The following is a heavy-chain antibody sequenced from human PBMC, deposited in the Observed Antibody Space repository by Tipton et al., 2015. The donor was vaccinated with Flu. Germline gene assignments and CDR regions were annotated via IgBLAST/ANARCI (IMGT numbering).Heavy chain of an antibody. CDR2: IYPAGGGI. D-gene: IGHD1-1*01. V-gene: IGHV1-46*01. CDR3: ARDKGGGTYTFDV. Sequence: QLVQSGAEVKKPGASVKVSCKASGYTFTSYNMHWVRQAPGQGLEWMGIIYPAGGGISYAQKFQGRVIMTVDKSTGTVHMELSSLRSDDTAMYYCARDKGGGTYTFDVWGQGTMVTVSS. CDR1: GYTFTSYN. J-gene: IGHJ3*01.